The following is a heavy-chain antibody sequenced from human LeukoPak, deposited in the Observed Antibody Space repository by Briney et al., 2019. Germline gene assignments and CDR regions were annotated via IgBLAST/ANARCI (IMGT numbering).Heavy chain of an antibody. CDR3: ARHKGYYYGSGSYSNWDYFDY. Sequence: SETLSLTCAVYGGSFSGYYWSWIRQPPGKGLEWIGEINHSGSTNYNPSLKSRVTISVDTSKNQFPLKLSSVTAADTAVYYCARHKGYYYGSGSYSNWDYFDYWGQGTLVTVSS. D-gene: IGHD3-10*01. CDR2: INHSGST. V-gene: IGHV4-34*01. J-gene: IGHJ4*02. CDR1: GGSFSGYY.